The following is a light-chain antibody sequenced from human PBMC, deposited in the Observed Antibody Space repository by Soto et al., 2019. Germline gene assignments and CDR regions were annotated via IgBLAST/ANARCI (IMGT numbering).Light chain of an antibody. Sequence: QSVLTQPASVSGSPGQSITISCTGSSSDVGAYKHVSWYQQHPGKAPKLIIYDVSDRPPGISNRFSGSKSGNTASLTISGVQADDEGDYYCSSYTTSSTVVFGGGTKLTVL. CDR1: SSDVGAYKH. J-gene: IGLJ3*02. CDR2: DVS. CDR3: SSYTTSSTVV. V-gene: IGLV2-14*03.